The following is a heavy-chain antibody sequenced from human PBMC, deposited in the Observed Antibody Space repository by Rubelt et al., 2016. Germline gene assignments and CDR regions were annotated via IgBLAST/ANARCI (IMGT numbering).Heavy chain of an antibody. CDR3: ARRDYDSSGYFFPDAFDI. J-gene: IGHJ3*02. D-gene: IGHD3-22*01. V-gene: IGHV3-11*01. CDR1: GFTFSDYY. CDR2: ISSSGSTI. Sequence: QVQLVESGGGLVEPGGSLRLSCAASGFTFSDYYMSWIRQAPGKGLEWVSYISSSGSTIYYAASVKGRSTSSRDNAKNSLLRQMNSLRAEDTAVYYCARRDYDSSGYFFPDAFDIWGQGTMVTVSS.